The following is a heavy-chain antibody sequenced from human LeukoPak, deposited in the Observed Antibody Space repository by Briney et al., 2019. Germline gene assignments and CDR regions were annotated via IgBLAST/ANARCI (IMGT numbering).Heavy chain of an antibody. CDR2: ISYDGTNK. CDR3: ARDRADCSGGTCSYYAMDV. V-gene: IGHV3-30-3*01. Sequence: PGGSLRLSCAASGFTFSSYAMHWVRQAPGKGLEWEAVISYDGTNKYYADSLKGRFTISRDNSKNTLYLQMNSLRAEDTAVYYCARDRADCSGGTCSYYAMDVWGQGTTVTVSS. CDR1: GFTFSSYA. J-gene: IGHJ6*02. D-gene: IGHD2-15*01.